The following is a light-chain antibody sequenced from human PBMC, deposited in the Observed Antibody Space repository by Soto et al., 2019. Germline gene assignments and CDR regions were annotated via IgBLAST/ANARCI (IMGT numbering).Light chain of an antibody. J-gene: IGKJ5*01. CDR1: QSVSSSY. CDR2: GAS. V-gene: IGKV3D-20*02. CDR3: QQRSNWPSIT. Sequence: EIMSKHSPGTPSLSKRERAILSGRASQSVSSSYLAWYQQKPGQAPRLLIYGASSRAIGIPDRFSGSESGTEFTLTISSLEPEDFAVYYCQQRSNWPSITFGQRRLLEVK.